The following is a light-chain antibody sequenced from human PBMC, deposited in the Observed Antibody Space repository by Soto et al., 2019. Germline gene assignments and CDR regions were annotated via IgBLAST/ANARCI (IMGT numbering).Light chain of an antibody. CDR3: MQALQTPT. CDR1: QTLLHSNGYNY. J-gene: IGKJ4*01. Sequence: DIVMTQSPLSLPVTPGEPASISCRSSQTLLHSNGYNYLDWYLQKPGQSPQLLIYLGSSRASGVPDRFSGSGSGTDFTLKISRVEAEDVAVYYCMQALQTPTFGGGTKV. CDR2: LGS. V-gene: IGKV2-28*01.